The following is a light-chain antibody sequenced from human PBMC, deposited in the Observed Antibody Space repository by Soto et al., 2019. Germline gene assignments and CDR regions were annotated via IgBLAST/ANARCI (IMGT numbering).Light chain of an antibody. Sequence: QSALTQPPSASGSPGQSVTISCTGTSSDVGAYDYVSWFQQHPGKAPKLIIYQVTKRPSGVPDRFSGSKSGNTASLTVFGLQAEDEADYYCCSFAGSTTWFGGGTKLTVL. CDR1: SSDVGAYDY. CDR3: CSFAGSTTW. CDR2: QVT. J-gene: IGLJ3*02. V-gene: IGLV2-8*01.